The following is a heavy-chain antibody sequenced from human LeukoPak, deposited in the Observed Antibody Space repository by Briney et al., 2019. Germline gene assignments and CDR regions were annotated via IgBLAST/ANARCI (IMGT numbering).Heavy chain of an antibody. J-gene: IGHJ6*02. CDR2: IYPGDSDT. V-gene: IGHV5-51*01. Sequence: GASLQISCKGSGSSFTSYWIGWVRQLPGKGLEWMGIIYPGDSDTRYSPSFQGQVIISADKSISTAYLQWSSLKASDTAMYYCARQGSVTLPMDVWGQGTTVTVSS. CDR1: GSSFTSYW. D-gene: IGHD4-11*01. CDR3: ARQGSVTLPMDV.